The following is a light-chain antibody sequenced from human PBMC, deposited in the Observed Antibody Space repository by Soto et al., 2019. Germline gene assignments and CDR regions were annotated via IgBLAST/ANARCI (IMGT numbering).Light chain of an antibody. CDR3: QHHGTSPQNT. Sequence: DIVLTQSPGTLSLSPGERATLSCRASQSLTNSYLAWYQQKPGKAPRLLIYAASTRATGIPDRFSGSVSGTEFSPSISRLEPEDFAVYYCQHHGTSPQNTFGQRTKLEIK. CDR2: AAS. J-gene: IGKJ2*01. V-gene: IGKV3-20*01. CDR1: QSLTNSY.